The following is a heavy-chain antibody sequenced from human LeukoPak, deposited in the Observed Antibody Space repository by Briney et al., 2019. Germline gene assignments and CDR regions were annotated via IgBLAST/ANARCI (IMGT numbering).Heavy chain of an antibody. CDR1: GFTFSSYG. V-gene: IGHV3-33*01. D-gene: IGHD3-10*01. J-gene: IGHJ6*02. CDR2: IWYDGSNK. Sequence: GGSLRLSCAASGFTFSSYGMHWVRQAPGKGLEWVAVIWYDGSNKYYADSVKGRFTISRDNSKNTLYLQMNSLRAEDTAVYYCARERYGSGSYSYYYYGMDVWGQGTTVTVSS. CDR3: ARERYGSGSYSYYYYGMDV.